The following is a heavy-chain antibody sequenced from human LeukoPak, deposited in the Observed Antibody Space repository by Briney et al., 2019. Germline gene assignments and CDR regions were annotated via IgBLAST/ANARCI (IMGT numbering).Heavy chain of an antibody. J-gene: IGHJ5*02. Sequence: PGGSLRLSCAASGFTFSSYSMNWVRQAPGKGLEWVANIKQDGSEKYYVDSVKGRFTISRDNAKNSMYLQMNSLRAEDTAVYYCARPWSGYSFDRWGQGTLVTVSS. D-gene: IGHD3-3*01. CDR3: ARPWSGYSFDR. CDR2: IKQDGSEK. CDR1: GFTFSSYS. V-gene: IGHV3-7*01.